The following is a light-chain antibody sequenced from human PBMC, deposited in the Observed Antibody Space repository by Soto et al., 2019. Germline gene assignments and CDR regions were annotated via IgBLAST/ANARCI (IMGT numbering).Light chain of an antibody. J-gene: IGKJ4*01. CDR3: LQTYNYPLT. Sequence: AIQMTQSPSSLSASVGDRVTITCRSSQGIRNDLGWYQQKPGKAPNLLIYGASSLHSGVPSRFSGSGSGTDFTLTISSLQPEDFASYYCLQTYNYPLTFGGGTKVDIK. V-gene: IGKV1-6*01. CDR1: QGIRND. CDR2: GAS.